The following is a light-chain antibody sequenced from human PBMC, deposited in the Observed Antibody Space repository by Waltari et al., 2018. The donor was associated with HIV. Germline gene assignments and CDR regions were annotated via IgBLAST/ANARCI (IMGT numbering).Light chain of an antibody. CDR2: EVT. CDR3: SSYGDSLRVL. J-gene: IGLJ3*02. V-gene: IGLV2-8*01. Sequence: QSALTQPPSASGSLGQSVTISCTGSSSDLGAYDSLSWFQQHPPHAPKLLLYEVTRRPSSVSDRFSGSRSGSTAFLTVAGLQPDDEATYFCSSYGDSLRVLFGGGTNVTVL. CDR1: SSDLGAYDS.